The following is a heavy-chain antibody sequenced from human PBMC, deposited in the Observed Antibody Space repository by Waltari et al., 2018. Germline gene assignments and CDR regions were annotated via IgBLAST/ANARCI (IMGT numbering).Heavy chain of an antibody. CDR1: GVTFSSYA. D-gene: IGHD1-26*01. Sequence: EVQLEESGGGLVQPGGSLRLSCAAFGVTFSSYAVGWVSQAPGKGLAWVSAISGTSTYYAASVKGRFTISRDNSLYLEMISLRAEDTAIYYCAKGSGNSRPYYFDSWGQGTLVIVSS. CDR2: ISGTST. J-gene: IGHJ4*02. CDR3: AKGSGNSRPYYFDS. V-gene: IGHV3-23*04.